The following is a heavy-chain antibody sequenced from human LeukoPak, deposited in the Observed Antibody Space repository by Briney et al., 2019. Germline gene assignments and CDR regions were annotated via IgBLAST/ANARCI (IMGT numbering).Heavy chain of an antibody. Sequence: GESLQISCKGSGYRFTSYWIGWVRQTPGKGLEWMGIIYPGDSDTRYGPSFQGQVTISDDKSISTAYLQWSSLKASDTAMYYCARLGYCTNGVCYSVDYWGQGTLVTVSS. CDR1: GYRFTSYW. CDR2: IYPGDSDT. J-gene: IGHJ4*02. D-gene: IGHD2-8*01. CDR3: ARLGYCTNGVCYSVDY. V-gene: IGHV5-51*01.